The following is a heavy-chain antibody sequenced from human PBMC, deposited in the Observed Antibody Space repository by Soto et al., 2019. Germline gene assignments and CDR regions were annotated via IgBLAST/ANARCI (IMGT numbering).Heavy chain of an antibody. CDR3: AKDPDY. V-gene: IGHV3-30*18. CDR2: ISYDGSNK. Sequence: GGSLRLSCAASGFTFSSYGMHWVRQAPGKGLEWVAVISYDGSNKYYADSVKGRFTISRDNSKNTLYLQMNSLRAEDTAVYYCAKDPDYWGQGTLVTVSS. J-gene: IGHJ4*02. CDR1: GFTFSSYG.